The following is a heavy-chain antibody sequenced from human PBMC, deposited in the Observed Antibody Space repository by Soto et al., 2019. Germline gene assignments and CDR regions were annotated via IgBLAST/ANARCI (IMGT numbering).Heavy chain of an antibody. D-gene: IGHD6-13*01. CDR2: ISGSGGST. Sequence: EVQLLESGGGLVQPGGSLRLSCAASGFTFSSYAMSWVRQAPGKGLEWVSAISGSGGSTYYADSVKGRFTISRDNSKNTLYLQMNRLRDEDTAVYYCAKENEYSSSWLSSHNGFDPWGQGTLVTVSS. V-gene: IGHV3-23*01. CDR1: GFTFSSYA. J-gene: IGHJ5*02. CDR3: AKENEYSSSWLSSHNGFDP.